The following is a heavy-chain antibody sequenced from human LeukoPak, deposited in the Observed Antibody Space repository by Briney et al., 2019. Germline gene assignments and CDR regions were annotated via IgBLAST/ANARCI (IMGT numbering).Heavy chain of an antibody. CDR2: ISGSGGST. V-gene: IGHV3-23*01. D-gene: IGHD3-3*01. J-gene: IGHJ5*02. CDR1: GFTFSSYG. CDR3: AKGLAGYYMWFDP. Sequence: GGTLRLSCAASGFTFSSYGMSWVRQAPGKGLEWVSAISGSGGSTYYADSVKGRFTISRDNSKNTLYLQMNSLRAEDTAVYYCAKGLAGYYMWFDPWGQGTLVTVSS.